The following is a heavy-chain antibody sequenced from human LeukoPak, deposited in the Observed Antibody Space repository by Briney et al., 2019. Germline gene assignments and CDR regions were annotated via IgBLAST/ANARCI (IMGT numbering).Heavy chain of an antibody. CDR2: ISAYNGNT. V-gene: IGHV1-18*01. D-gene: IGHD6-13*01. CDR3: AGSSSSGFDY. J-gene: IGHJ4*02. Sequence: WASVKVSCKASGYTFTRYGISWVRQAPGQGLEWMGWISAYNGNTNYAQKLQGRVTMATDTSTSTAYMELRSLRSDDTAVYYCAGSSSSGFDYWGQGTLVTVSS. CDR1: GYTFTRYG.